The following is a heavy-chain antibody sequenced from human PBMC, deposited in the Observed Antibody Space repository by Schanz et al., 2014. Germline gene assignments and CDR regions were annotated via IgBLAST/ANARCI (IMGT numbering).Heavy chain of an antibody. CDR3: ARENLNWEAFDI. CDR1: GLTLSDYW. V-gene: IGHV3-74*01. J-gene: IGHJ3*02. D-gene: IGHD7-27*01. CDR2: IRADVRMT. Sequence: EVQLVESGGGLVQPGGSLRLSCAASGLTLSDYWMHWVRQAPGKGPEWISHIRADVRMTNYAASVEGRFTISRDVAKNSLYLEMTSLRGEDTAVYYCARENLNWEAFDIWGQGTVVTVSS.